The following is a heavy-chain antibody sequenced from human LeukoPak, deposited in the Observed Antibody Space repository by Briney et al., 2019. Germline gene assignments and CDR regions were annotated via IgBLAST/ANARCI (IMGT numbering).Heavy chain of an antibody. Sequence: ASVKVSFKASGYTFFVYYIIWMRQGLGRGLEYVRWINGRSGATRNGQNYQGRITMTRDTSVNTAYMDLGTLSSDDAAIYFCARGSAVSCTNTSCHAPLDYWGQGTLVTVSS. CDR1: GYTFFVYY. J-gene: IGHJ4*02. D-gene: IGHD2-2*01. CDR2: INGRSGAT. CDR3: ARGSAVSCTNTSCHAPLDY. V-gene: IGHV1-2*02.